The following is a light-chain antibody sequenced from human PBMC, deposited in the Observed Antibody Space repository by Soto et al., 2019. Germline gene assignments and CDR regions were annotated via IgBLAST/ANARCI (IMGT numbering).Light chain of an antibody. CDR1: SSDFGGYNY. Sequence: QSVLTQPASVSGSPGQSITISCTETSSDFGGYNYVSWYQQHPGKAPKLMIYDVSNRPSGVSNRFSGSKSGNTASLTISGLQAEDEADYYCCSYTGSSTLVFGGGTKVTVL. V-gene: IGLV2-14*01. CDR2: DVS. J-gene: IGLJ3*02. CDR3: CSYTGSSTLV.